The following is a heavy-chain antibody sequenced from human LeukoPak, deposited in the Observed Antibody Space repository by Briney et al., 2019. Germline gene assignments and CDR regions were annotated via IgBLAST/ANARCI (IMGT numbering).Heavy chain of an antibody. D-gene: IGHD6-13*01. CDR1: GGSISSYY. J-gene: IGHJ4*02. CDR3: ARGRGSSWYYFDS. Sequence: SETLSLTCTVSGGSISSYYWSWVRQPAGKGLEWIGRIYASGNTNYNPSLKGRVTMTVDTSKNQFSLNLSSVTTADTAVYYCARGRGSSWYYFDSWGQGTLVTVSS. CDR2: IYASGNT. V-gene: IGHV4-4*07.